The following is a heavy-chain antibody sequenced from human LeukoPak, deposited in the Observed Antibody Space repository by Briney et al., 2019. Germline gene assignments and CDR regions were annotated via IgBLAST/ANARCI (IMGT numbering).Heavy chain of an antibody. D-gene: IGHD3-16*01. CDR1: GSTFRSYA. CDR3: ARDIGGATGVFED. J-gene: IGHJ4*02. Sequence: SVKVSCNASGSTFRSYAISWVRQAPGQGRERMGGIIPIFGTADYAQKFQGRVTITTDESTSTAYMDLSSLTSEDTAVYYCARDIGGATGVFEDWGQGTLVTVSS. V-gene: IGHV1-69*05. CDR2: IIPIFGTA.